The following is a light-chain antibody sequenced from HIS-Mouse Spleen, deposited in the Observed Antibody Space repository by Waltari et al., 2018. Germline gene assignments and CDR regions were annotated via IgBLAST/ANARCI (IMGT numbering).Light chain of an antibody. V-gene: IGKV3-11*01. CDR3: QQRSNWPPRVT. CDR2: NAS. CDR1: PSVSSD. J-gene: IGKJ5*01. Sequence: EIVLTQSPATLSLSPGERATLSCRASPSVSSDLAWYQQKPGQAPRLLTYNASNRATGIPARFSGSGSGTDFTLTISSLEPEDFAVYYCQQRSNWPPRVTFGQGTRLEIK.